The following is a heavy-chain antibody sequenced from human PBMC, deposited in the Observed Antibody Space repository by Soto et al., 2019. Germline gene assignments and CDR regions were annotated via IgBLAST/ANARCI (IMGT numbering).Heavy chain of an antibody. CDR3: ARDLSRLGELSLYRFDY. J-gene: IGHJ4*02. Sequence: EVQLVESGGGLVKPGGSLRLSCAASGFTFSSYSMNWVRQAPGKGLEWVSSISSSSSYIYYADSVKGRFTISRDNAKNSLYLQMNSLRAEDTAVYYCARDLSRLGELSLYRFDYWGQGTLVTVSS. CDR2: ISSSSSYI. D-gene: IGHD3-16*02. CDR1: GFTFSSYS. V-gene: IGHV3-21*01.